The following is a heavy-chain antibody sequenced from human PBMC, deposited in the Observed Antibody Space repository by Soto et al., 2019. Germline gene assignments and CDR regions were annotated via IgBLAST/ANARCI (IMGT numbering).Heavy chain of an antibody. CDR2: MNPNSGNT. J-gene: IGHJ4*02. D-gene: IGHD4-17*01. V-gene: IGHV1-8*01. CDR1: GYTFTSYD. Sequence: QVQLVQSGAEVKKPGASVKVSCKASGYTFTSYDINWVRQATGQGLEWMGWMNPNSGNTGYAQKFQGRDTMTRTTSIITAYTELSSLRAEDTAVSYCARTLYGVTVDYWAQGTLVTVSS. CDR3: ARTLYGVTVDY.